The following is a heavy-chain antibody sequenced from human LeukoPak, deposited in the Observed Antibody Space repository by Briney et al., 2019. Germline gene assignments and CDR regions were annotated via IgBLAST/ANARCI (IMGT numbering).Heavy chain of an antibody. CDR2: ISAYNGNT. CDR3: ARGEDIVLMVYAFDY. CDR1: GYTFTSYG. J-gene: IGHJ4*02. Sequence: ASVKVSCKASGYTFTSYGISWVRQAPGQGLEWMGWISAYNGNTNYAQKLQGRVTMTTDTSTSTAYMELRSLRSDDTAVYYCARGEDIVLMVYAFDYWGQGTLVTVSS. D-gene: IGHD2-8*01. V-gene: IGHV1-18*01.